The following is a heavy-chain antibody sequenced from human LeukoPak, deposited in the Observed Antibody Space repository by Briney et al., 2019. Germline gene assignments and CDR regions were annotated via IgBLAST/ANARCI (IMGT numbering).Heavy chain of an antibody. J-gene: IGHJ5*02. CDR2: ISFDGSQK. Sequence: GGSLRLSCAASGFIFNSYGMHWVRQAPGKGLEWVTFISFDGSQKYYADSVKGRFTISRDNSKSTVYLQMNSLRVEDAAVYYCSKDLTSDFGGDLDPWGQGTLVTVSS. D-gene: IGHD3-10*01. V-gene: IGHV3-30*02. CDR3: SKDLTSDFGGDLDP. CDR1: GFIFNSYG.